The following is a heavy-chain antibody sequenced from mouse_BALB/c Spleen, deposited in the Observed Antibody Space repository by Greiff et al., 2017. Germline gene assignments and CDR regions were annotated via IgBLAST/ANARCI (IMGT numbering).Heavy chain of an antibody. J-gene: IGHJ4*01. CDR1: GFTFSDYY. CDR3: ARERETGFMDY. D-gene: IGHD4-1*01. Sequence: EVHLVESGGGLVKPGGSLKLSCAASGFTFSDYYMYWVRQTPEKRLEWVATISDGGSYTYYPDSVKGRFTISRDNAKNNLYLQMSSLKSEDTAMYYCARERETGFMDYWGQGTSVTVSS. CDR2: ISDGGSYT. V-gene: IGHV5-4*02.